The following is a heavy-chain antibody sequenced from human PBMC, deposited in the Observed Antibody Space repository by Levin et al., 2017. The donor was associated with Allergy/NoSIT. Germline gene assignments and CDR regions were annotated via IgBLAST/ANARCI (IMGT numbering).Heavy chain of an antibody. Sequence: GGSLRLSCSASGFAFSNTWMSWVRQAPGKGLEWVGRIQSKAEDGAREEEAPVKGRFTISRDDSKSTLYLHLNSLNTEDTAVYYCTTDVRCSGGSCYASGIDYWGQGTLVTVSS. CDR3: TTDVRCSGGSCYASGIDY. J-gene: IGHJ4*02. D-gene: IGHD2-15*01. CDR2: IQSKAEDGAR. CDR1: GFAFSNTW. V-gene: IGHV3-15*01.